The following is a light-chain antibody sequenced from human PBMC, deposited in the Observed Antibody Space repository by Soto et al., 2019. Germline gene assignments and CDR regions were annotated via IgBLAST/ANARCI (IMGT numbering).Light chain of an antibody. Sequence: EIVMTQSPVTLSVSPGEGVTLSCRASQSVYSSLAWYQQKPGQAPRLLIYDASARATDIPARFSGSGSGTDFTLTVSRLQSEDFAVYYCQQYNNWPLTFGGGTKVEI. CDR2: DAS. J-gene: IGKJ4*01. V-gene: IGKV3-15*01. CDR3: QQYNNWPLT. CDR1: QSVYSS.